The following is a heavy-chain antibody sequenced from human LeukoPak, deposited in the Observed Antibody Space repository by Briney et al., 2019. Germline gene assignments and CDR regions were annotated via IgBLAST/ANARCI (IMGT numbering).Heavy chain of an antibody. Sequence: SETLSLTCTVSGGSISSYYWSWIRQPAGKGLEWIGRIYTSGSTNYNPSLKSRVTISVDTSKNQFSLKLSSVTAADTAVYYCAQSGYYGPDAFDIWGQGTMVTVSS. CDR3: AQSGYYGPDAFDI. D-gene: IGHD3-22*01. CDR1: GGSISSYY. J-gene: IGHJ3*02. V-gene: IGHV4-4*07. CDR2: IYTSGST.